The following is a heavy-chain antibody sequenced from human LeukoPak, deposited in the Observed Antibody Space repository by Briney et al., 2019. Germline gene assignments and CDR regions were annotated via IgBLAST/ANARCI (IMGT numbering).Heavy chain of an antibody. D-gene: IGHD4-17*01. CDR1: GYSFTNYW. CDR2: IHSADSNT. CDR3: AGARHGDYRWDY. J-gene: IGHJ4*02. Sequence: GESLKISCKDSGYSFTNYWIGWVRQMPGKGLEWMGNIHSADSNTKYSPSFQGQVTISAGKSISTAYLQWSGLKASDTAMYYCAGARHGDYRWDYWGQGTLVTVSS. V-gene: IGHV5-51*01.